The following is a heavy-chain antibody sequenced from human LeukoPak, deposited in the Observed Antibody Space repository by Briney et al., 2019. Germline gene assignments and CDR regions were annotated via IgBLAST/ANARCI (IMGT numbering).Heavy chain of an antibody. CDR3: ARLHQHIAAARFDP. CDR2: IYYSGST. J-gene: IGHJ5*02. V-gene: IGHV4-59*01. CDR1: GGSISSYY. D-gene: IGHD6-13*01. Sequence: SETLSLTCTVSGGSISSYYWSWIRQPPGKGLEWIGYIYYSGSTNYNPSLKSRVTISVDTSKNQFSLKLSSVTAADTAVYYCARLHQHIAAARFDPWGQGTLVTVSS.